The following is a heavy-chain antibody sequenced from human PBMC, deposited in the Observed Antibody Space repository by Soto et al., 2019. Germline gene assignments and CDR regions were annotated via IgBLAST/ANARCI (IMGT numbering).Heavy chain of an antibody. CDR3: ARESAPLHFFDY. CDR1: GGSISSGGYY. Sequence: SETLSLTCTVSGGSISSGGYYWSWIRQHPGKGLEWIGYIYYSGSTYYNPSLKSRVTISVDTSKNQFSLKLSSVTAVDTAVYYCARESAPLHFFDYWGQGTLVTVSS. D-gene: IGHD2-15*01. V-gene: IGHV4-31*03. CDR2: IYYSGST. J-gene: IGHJ4*02.